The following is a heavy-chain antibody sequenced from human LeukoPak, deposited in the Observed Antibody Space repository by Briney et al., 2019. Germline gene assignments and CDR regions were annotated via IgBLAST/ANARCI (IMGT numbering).Heavy chain of an antibody. D-gene: IGHD3-16*01. CDR1: GFIYRRYN. V-gene: IGHV3-21*01. CDR2: ISSSKRYK. CDR3: AKDYLPLYGDCFDY. J-gene: IGHJ4*02. Sequence: GGSQTLSCAVSGFIYRRYNMIGLRQARGKGVEWVSYISSSKRYKYYVDSVKGRFTISRDNAKNSLYLQMNSLRAEDTAIYYCAKDYLPLYGDCFDYWGQGTLVTVSS.